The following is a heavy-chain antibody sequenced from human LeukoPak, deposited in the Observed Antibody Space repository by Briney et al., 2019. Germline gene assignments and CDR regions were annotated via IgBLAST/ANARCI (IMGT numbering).Heavy chain of an antibody. CDR2: IIPIFGTA. D-gene: IGHD6-13*01. CDR1: GGTFSSYA. Sequence: ASVKVSCKASGGTFSSYAISWVRQAPGQGLEWMGGIIPIFGTANYAQKFQGRVTITADESTSTAYMELRSLRSDDTAVYYCARIFPGIAAAANWFDPWGQGTLVTVSS. V-gene: IGHV1-69*13. J-gene: IGHJ5*02. CDR3: ARIFPGIAAAANWFDP.